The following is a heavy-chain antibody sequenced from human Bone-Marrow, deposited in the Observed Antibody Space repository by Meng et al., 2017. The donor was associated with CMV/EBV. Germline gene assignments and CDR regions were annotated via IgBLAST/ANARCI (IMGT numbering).Heavy chain of an antibody. D-gene: IGHD1-26*01. J-gene: IGHJ3*02. V-gene: IGHV3-23*01. CDR2: ISGSGGST. CDR3: ATDGRWELLIDI. Sequence: GESLKISCAASGFTFSSYAMSWVRQAPGKGLEWVSAISGSGGSTYYADSVKGRFTISRDNSKHTLYLQMNSLRAEDTAVYYCATDGRWELLIDIWGQGTMVTVSS. CDR1: GFTFSSYA.